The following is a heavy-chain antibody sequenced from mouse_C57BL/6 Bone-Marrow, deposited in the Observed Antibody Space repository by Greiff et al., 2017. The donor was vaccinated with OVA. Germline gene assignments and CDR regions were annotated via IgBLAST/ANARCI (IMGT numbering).Heavy chain of an antibody. CDR3: AVITTVVATYYFDY. J-gene: IGHJ2*01. CDR2: ISYDGSN. D-gene: IGHD1-1*01. V-gene: IGHV3-6*01. CDR1: GYSITSGYY. Sequence: EVKLEESGPGLVKPSQSLSLTCSVTGYSITSGYYWNWIRQFPGNKLEWMGYISYDGSNNYNPSLKNRISITRDTSKNQFFLKLNSVTTEDTATYYCAVITTVVATYYFDYWGQGTTLTVSS.